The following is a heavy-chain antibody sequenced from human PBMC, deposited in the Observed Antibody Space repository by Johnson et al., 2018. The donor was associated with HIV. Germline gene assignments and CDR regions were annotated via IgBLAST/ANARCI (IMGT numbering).Heavy chain of an antibody. Sequence: VQLVESGGGLVQPGGSLRLSCAASGFTFRNFWMTWVRQSPGKGLEWVANIRHDGDERHCVDSVKGRFTISRDNAKNSLYLQMNTLRAEDTAVYYCAKRINIVVVPGAFDIWGQGTMVTVSS. CDR3: AKRINIVVVPGAFDI. CDR2: IRHDGDER. CDR1: GFTFRNFW. J-gene: IGHJ3*02. D-gene: IGHD2-2*01. V-gene: IGHV3-7*01.